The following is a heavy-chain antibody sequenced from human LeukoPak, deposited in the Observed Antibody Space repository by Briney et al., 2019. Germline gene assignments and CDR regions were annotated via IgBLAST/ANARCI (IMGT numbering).Heavy chain of an antibody. Sequence: GASVKVSCKASGGTFSSYAISWVRQAPGQGLELMGGIIPIFGTANYAQKFQGRVTITADESTSTAYMELSSLRSEDTAVYYCAGRPRVSGYYYYGMDVWGQGTTVTVSS. CDR2: IIPIFGTA. J-gene: IGHJ6*02. CDR1: GGTFSSYA. CDR3: AGRPRVSGYYYYGMDV. D-gene: IGHD3-10*01. V-gene: IGHV1-69*13.